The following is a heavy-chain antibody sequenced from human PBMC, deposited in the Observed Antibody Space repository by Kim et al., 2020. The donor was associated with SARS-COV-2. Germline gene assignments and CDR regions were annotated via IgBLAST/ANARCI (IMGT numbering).Heavy chain of an antibody. Sequence: GESLKISCKGSGYSFTSYWISWVRQMPGKGLEWMGRIDPSDSYTNYSPSFQGHVTISADKSLSTAYLQWSSLKASDTAMYYCARLVVDCSGGSCYLSYYYGMDVWGQGTTVTVSS. J-gene: IGHJ6*02. CDR1: GYSFTSYW. V-gene: IGHV5-10-1*01. CDR2: IDPSDSYT. D-gene: IGHD2-15*01. CDR3: ARLVVDCSGGSCYLSYYYGMDV.